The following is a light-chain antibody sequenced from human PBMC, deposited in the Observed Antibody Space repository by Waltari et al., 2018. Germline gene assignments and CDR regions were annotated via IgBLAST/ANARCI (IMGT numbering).Light chain of an antibody. Sequence: DIQMTQSPSSLSASVGDRVTITCRASQDIINYLNWYQQKPGKAPKLLIYDASNLETGVPSRFSGSGSGTGFTFTISRLQPEDIATYYCQQYDNLPLTFGGGTKVEIK. J-gene: IGKJ4*01. CDR2: DAS. CDR1: QDIINY. V-gene: IGKV1-33*01. CDR3: QQYDNLPLT.